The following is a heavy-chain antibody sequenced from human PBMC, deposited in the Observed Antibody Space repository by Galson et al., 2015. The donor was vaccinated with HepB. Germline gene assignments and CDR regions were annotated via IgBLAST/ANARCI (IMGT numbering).Heavy chain of an antibody. CDR2: FDPENGET. CDR3: ATEGSNWDCGDAFDI. J-gene: IGHJ3*02. Sequence: SVKVSCKVSGHALSGLSMHWVRQAPGKGLEWMGGFDPENGETIYAQNFQGRLTITEDTSTDTAYMGLTSLRSGDTAVYYCATEGSNWDCGDAFDIWGQGTLVTVSS. V-gene: IGHV1-24*01. D-gene: IGHD7-27*01. CDR1: GHALSGLS.